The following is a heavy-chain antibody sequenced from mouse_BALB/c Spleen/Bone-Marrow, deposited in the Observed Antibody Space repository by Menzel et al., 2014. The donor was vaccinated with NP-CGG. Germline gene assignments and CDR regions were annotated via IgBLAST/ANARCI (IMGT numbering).Heavy chain of an antibody. Sequence: EVQLQQSGGGLVKPGGSLKLSCAASGFTFXDYYMYWVRQTPEKRLEWVATISDGGSYTYYPDSVKGRFTISRDNAKNNLYLQMSSLKSEDTAMYYCARVSYDYFDYWGQGTTLTVSS. CDR3: ARVSYDYFDY. V-gene: IGHV5-4*02. D-gene: IGHD2-4*01. CDR2: ISDGGSYT. J-gene: IGHJ2*01. CDR1: GFTFXDYY.